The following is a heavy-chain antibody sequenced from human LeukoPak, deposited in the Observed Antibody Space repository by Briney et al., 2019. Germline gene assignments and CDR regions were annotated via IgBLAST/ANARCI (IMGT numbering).Heavy chain of an antibody. CDR1: GFTFSSYE. D-gene: IGHD2-15*01. J-gene: IGHJ6*02. CDR2: ISSSGSTI. V-gene: IGHV3-48*03. CDR3: ARVLCDIADCLYGMDV. Sequence: PGGSLRLSCAASGFTFSSYEMNWVRQAPGKGLEWVSYISSSGSTIYYADSVKGRFTISRDNAKNSLYLQMNSLRAEDTAVYYCARVLCDIADCLYGMDVWGQGTTVTVSS.